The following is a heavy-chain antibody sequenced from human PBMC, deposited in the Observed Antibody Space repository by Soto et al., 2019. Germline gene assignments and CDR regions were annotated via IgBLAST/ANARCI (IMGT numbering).Heavy chain of an antibody. D-gene: IGHD3-22*01. V-gene: IGHV4-30-2*02. CDR3: AREMYYYDSSGYLGGAFDI. Sequence: PSETLSLTCAVSGGSISSGGYSWSWIRQPPGKGLEWIGYIYHSGSTYYNPSLKSRVTISVDRSKNQFSLKLSSVTAADTAVYYCAREMYYYDSSGYLGGAFDIWGQGTMVTVSS. J-gene: IGHJ3*02. CDR2: IYHSGST. CDR1: GGSISSGGYS.